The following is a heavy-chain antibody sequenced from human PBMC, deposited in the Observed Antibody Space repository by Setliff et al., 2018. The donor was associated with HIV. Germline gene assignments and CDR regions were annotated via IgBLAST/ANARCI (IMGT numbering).Heavy chain of an antibody. CDR3: ARSDWELVLSSFDY. CDR2: ISAYDGNT. V-gene: IGHV1-18*01. Sequence: ASVKVSCKASGYTFASYGITWVRQAPGQGPEWMGWISAYDGNTNYAQKVRERVTLTTDTATNTAFMELKNLTSADTAVYFCARSDWELVLSSFDYWGQGTQVTVSS. J-gene: IGHJ4*02. D-gene: IGHD1-26*01. CDR1: GYTFASYG.